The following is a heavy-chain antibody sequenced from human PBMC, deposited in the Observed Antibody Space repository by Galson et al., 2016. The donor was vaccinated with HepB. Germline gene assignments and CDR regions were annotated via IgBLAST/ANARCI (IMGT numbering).Heavy chain of an antibody. CDR1: GGSISSYY. CDR2: IYTSGST. D-gene: IGHD1-14*01. Sequence: SETLSLTCTVSGGSISSYYWSWIQQPAGKGLEWIGHIYTSGSTNYNPSLKSRVTMSVDTPKNQFSLRLTSVTAADTAVFYCARERGHRTGYFDYWGQGTLVTVSS. V-gene: IGHV4-4*07. CDR3: ARERGHRTGYFDY. J-gene: IGHJ4*02.